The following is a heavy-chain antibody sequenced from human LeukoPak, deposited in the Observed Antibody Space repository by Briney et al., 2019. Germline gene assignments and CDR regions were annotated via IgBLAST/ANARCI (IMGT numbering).Heavy chain of an antibody. CDR3: ARTGGSYYYYYGMDV. D-gene: IGHD3-16*01. CDR2: MNPNSGNT. CDR1: GSTFIDYY. J-gene: IGHJ6*02. V-gene: IGHV1-8*02. Sequence: ASVKVSCKASGSTFIDYYIHWVRQAPGQGLEWMGWMNPNSGNTGYAQKFQGRVTMTRNTSISTAYMELSSLRSEDTAVYYCARTGGSYYYYYGMDVWGQGTTVTVSS.